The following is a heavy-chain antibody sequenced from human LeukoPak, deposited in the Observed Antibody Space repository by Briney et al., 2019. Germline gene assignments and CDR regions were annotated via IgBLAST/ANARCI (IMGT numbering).Heavy chain of an antibody. CDR3: ARLEGSGKLGWFDP. V-gene: IGHV3-21*01. D-gene: IGHD3-10*01. CDR1: GFSVSSNY. J-gene: IGHJ5*02. CDR2: ISSSSSYI. Sequence: GGSLRLSCAASGFSVSSNYMSWVRQAPGKGLEWVSSISSSSSYIYYADSVKGRFTISRDNAKNSLYLQMNSLRAEDTAVYYCARLEGSGKLGWFDPWGQGTLVTVSS.